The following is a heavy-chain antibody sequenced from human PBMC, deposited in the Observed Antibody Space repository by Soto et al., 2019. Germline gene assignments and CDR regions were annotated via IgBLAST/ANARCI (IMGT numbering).Heavy chain of an antibody. CDR3: ARDNHLGYCSGGSCYGLDS. CDR1: GFTFSIYG. Sequence: QVQLVESGGGVVQPGRSLRLSCAASGFTFSIYGMHWVRQAPGKGLEWVGIAWFDGSIEYYADSVKGRFTISRDNSKNTLYLQMNSLRAEDTAVYYCARDNHLGYCSGGSCYGLDSWGQGTLVTVSS. CDR2: AWFDGSIE. J-gene: IGHJ5*01. D-gene: IGHD2-15*01. V-gene: IGHV3-33*01.